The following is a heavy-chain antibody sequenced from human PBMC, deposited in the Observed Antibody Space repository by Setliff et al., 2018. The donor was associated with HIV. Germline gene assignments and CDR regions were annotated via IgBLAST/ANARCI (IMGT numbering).Heavy chain of an antibody. CDR1: GGSLSGYH. CDR2: INHSGST. CDR3: ARSKTFYDFWGGYYTHGAFKI. J-gene: IGHJ3*02. V-gene: IGHV4-34*01. D-gene: IGHD3-3*01. Sequence: SETLSLTCAVYGGSLSGYHWSWIRQSPEKGLEWIGEINHSGSTNYNPSLKSRVTMSVDTSKNQFSLNLTSVTAADTAVYYCARSKTFYDFWGGYYTHGAFKIWGLGTMVTVSS.